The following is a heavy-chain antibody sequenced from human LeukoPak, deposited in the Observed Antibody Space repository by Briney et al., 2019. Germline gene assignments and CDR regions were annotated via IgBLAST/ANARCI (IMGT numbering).Heavy chain of an antibody. J-gene: IGHJ5*02. D-gene: IGHD2-21*01. Sequence: ASVKVSCKASGYTFTSYYMHWVRQAPGQGLEWMGIINPSGGSTSYAQKFQGRVTMTRDTSTSTVYMELSSLRSEDTAVYYCARAPSYCGGDCNWFDPWGQGTLVTVSS. CDR2: INPSGGST. V-gene: IGHV1-46*01. CDR3: ARAPSYCGGDCNWFDP. CDR1: GYTFTSYY.